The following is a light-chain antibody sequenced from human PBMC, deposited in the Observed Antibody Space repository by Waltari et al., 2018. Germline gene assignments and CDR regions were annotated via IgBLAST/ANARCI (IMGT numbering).Light chain of an antibody. CDR1: ESITNS. CDR2: TAS. V-gene: IGKV1-39*01. J-gene: IGKJ2*01. Sequence: DIQMTQSPSSLSPSVGTGVSITCRASESITNSLNWYQQKPGKAPKLLIHTASSLQSGVPERFSGRGSGTEFTLTISGLQAGDVATYYCQQSYTVAFTFGPGTKLEI. CDR3: QQSYTVAFT.